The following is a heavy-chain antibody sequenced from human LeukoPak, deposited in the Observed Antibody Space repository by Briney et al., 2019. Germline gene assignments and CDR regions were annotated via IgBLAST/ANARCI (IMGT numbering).Heavy chain of an antibody. V-gene: IGHV4-38-2*02. J-gene: IGHJ4*02. CDR2: MWHSGST. CDR3: VRGGGYDLNYYFDY. Sequence: SETLSLTCTVSGYSISSGYYWGWIRQPPGKGLEWIGSMWHSGSTFYSPSLKSRVTISSDTSKNQFSLKLTSVTAADTAVYYCVRGGGYDLNYYFDYWGQGTLVTVSS. D-gene: IGHD5-12*01. CDR1: GYSISSGYY.